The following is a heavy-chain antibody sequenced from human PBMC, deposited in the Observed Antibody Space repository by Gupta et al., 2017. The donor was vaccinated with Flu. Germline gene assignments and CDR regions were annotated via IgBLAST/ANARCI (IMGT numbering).Heavy chain of an antibody. J-gene: IGHJ4*02. V-gene: IGHV4-61*07. D-gene: IGHD2-2*01. CDR3: ARHYCSTISCYKSGTDY. Sequence: YYWSWIRQPPGKGLEWIGYIHSSGSTNYNPSLKSRVTISLDTSMNQFSLRLSSLTAADTAVYFCARHYCSTISCYKSGTDYWGQGTLVTVSS. CDR1: YY. CDR2: IHSSGST.